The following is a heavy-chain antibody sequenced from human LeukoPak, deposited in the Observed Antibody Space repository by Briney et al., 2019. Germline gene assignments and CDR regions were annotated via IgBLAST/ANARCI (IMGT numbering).Heavy chain of an antibody. J-gene: IGHJ6*02. V-gene: IGHV1-2*06. D-gene: IGHD4-11*01. CDR1: GYTFTGYY. CDR2: INPNSGGT. Sequence: ASVKVSCKASGYTFTGYYVNWVRQAPGQGLEWMGRINPNSGGTKYAQKFQGRVTMTRDTSISTAYMELSRLRSDDTAVHYCAREDSNPKYYYYYGMDVWGQGTTVTVSS. CDR3: AREDSNPKYYYYYGMDV.